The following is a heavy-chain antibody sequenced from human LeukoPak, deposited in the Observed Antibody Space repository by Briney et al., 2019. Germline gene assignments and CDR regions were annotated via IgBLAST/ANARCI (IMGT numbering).Heavy chain of an antibody. CDR2: VYYSGNT. D-gene: IGHD3-10*01. J-gene: IGHJ4*02. V-gene: IGHV4-39*01. Sequence: PSETLSLTCTVSGGSLSGAGYSWGWLRQPPGKGLEWIGSVYYSGNTDYNPSLKTRLTMSVDTTKNPLLLTQSSVTGADTAVYYCARRPGGYYGLGSRLDNWGQGTLVTVSS. CDR1: GGSLSGAGYS. CDR3: ARRPGGYYGLGSRLDN.